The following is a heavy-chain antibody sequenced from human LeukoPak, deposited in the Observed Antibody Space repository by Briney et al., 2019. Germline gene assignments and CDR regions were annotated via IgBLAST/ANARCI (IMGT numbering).Heavy chain of an antibody. CDR2: ISGSGGNT. CDR1: GFTFSSYA. Sequence: GGSLRLSCAASGFTFSSYAMSWVRQAPGRGLEWLSSISGSGGNTYYADSVKGRFTISRDNSKNTLYLQMNSLRAEDTAIYYCANPPTVTSLHYWGQGTLVTVSS. D-gene: IGHD4-11*01. CDR3: ANPPTVTSLHY. V-gene: IGHV3-23*01. J-gene: IGHJ4*02.